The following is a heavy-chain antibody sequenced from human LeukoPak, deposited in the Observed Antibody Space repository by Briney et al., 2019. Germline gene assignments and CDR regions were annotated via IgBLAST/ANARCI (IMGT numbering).Heavy chain of an antibody. V-gene: IGHV3-30*04. CDR1: GFTFSSYA. J-gene: IGHJ4*02. CDR2: ISYDGSNK. Sequence: PGGSLRLSCAASGFTFSSYAIHWVRQTPGKGLEWVAVISYDGSNKYYADSVKGRFTISRDNSKNTLYLQMNSLRAEDTAVYYCPRIYCSSTSCPPDYWGQGTLVTVSS. D-gene: IGHD2-2*01. CDR3: PRIYCSSTSCPPDY.